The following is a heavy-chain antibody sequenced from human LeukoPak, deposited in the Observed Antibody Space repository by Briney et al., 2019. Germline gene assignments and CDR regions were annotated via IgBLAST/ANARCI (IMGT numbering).Heavy chain of an antibody. J-gene: IGHJ3*02. CDR3: AREGRDGYNFGDAFDI. CDR1: GFTVSSNY. Sequence: GGSLRLSCAASGFTVSSNYMSWVRQAPGKGLEWVSVIYSGGSTYYADSVKGRFTISRDNSKNTLYLQMNSLRAEDTAVYYCAREGRDGYNFGDAFDIWGQGTMVTVSS. CDR2: IYSGGST. V-gene: IGHV3-53*01. D-gene: IGHD5-24*01.